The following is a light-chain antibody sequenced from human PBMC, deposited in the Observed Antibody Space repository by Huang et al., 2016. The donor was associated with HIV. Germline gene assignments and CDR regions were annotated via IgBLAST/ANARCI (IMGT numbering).Light chain of an antibody. CDR2: ASS. J-gene: IGKJ4*02. V-gene: IGKV1-12*01. CDR1: QDVNKW. CDR3: QQSVTFPLT. Sequence: DIKMTQSPSSVSASIGDRVSFTCRASQDVNKWLAWYQQKPGVAPKLLVYASSTLQSGAPSSFRGSGSGTHFTLTINNRQAEDFATYFCQQSVTFPLTFGGGTKVELK.